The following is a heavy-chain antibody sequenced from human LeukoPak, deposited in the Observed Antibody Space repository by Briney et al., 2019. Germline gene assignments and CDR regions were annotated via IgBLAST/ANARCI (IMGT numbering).Heavy chain of an antibody. J-gene: IGHJ6*03. D-gene: IGHD5-24*01. Sequence: GASVKVSCKASGYTFTSYYMHWVRQAPGQGLEWMGIINPSGGSTSYAQKFQGRVTMTRDTSTSTVYMELSSLRSDDTAVYYCARDRDGFSSDNYMDVWGKGTTVTVSS. CDR3: ARDRDGFSSDNYMDV. CDR1: GYTFTSYY. V-gene: IGHV1-46*01. CDR2: INPSGGST.